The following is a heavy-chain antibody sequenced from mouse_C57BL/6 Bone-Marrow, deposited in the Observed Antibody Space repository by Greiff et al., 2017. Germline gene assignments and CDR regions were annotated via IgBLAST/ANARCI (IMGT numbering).Heavy chain of an antibody. V-gene: IGHV1-80*01. D-gene: IGHD2-3*01. J-gene: IGHJ3*01. CDR1: GYAFSSYW. Sequence: VQLQQSGAELVKPGASVKISCKASGYAFSSYWMNWVKQRPGTGLEWIGQLYPGDGDTNYNGKFKGKATLTADKSSSTAYMQLSSLTSVDSAVYFCAGGAYDGAAYWGQGTLVTVSA. CDR2: LYPGDGDT. CDR3: AGGAYDGAAY.